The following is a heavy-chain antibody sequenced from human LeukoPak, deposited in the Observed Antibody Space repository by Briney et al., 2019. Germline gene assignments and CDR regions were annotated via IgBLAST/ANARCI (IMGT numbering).Heavy chain of an antibody. CDR3: AREQTGDQNFDY. V-gene: IGHV6-1*01. J-gene: IGHJ4*02. CDR1: GDIVSSNTAA. Sequence: SQTLSLTCAISGDIVSSNTAAWHWIRQSPSRGLEWLVRTYYRSKWYNNYALTVQIRIYFTPDTSKNQLSLQLKPLTPVAPPGYYCAREQTGDQNFDYWGQGALVTVSS. CDR2: TYYRSKWYN. D-gene: IGHD7-27*01.